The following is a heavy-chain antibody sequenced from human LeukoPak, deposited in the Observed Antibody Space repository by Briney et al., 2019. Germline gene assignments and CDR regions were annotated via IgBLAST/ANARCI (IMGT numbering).Heavy chain of an antibody. CDR1: GYTFTGYY. Sequence: ASVKVSCKASGYTFTGYYMHWVRQAPGQGLEWMGWINPNSGGTNYAQKFQGRVTMTRDTSISTAYMELSRLRSDDTAVYYCARDMEYSSLLGRWGQGTLVTVSS. CDR3: ARDMEYSSLLGR. CDR2: INPNSGGT. V-gene: IGHV1-2*02. J-gene: IGHJ4*02. D-gene: IGHD6-6*01.